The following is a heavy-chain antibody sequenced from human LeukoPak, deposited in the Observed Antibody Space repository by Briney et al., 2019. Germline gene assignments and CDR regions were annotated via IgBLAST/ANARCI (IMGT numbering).Heavy chain of an antibody. D-gene: IGHD6-19*01. V-gene: IGHV3-23*01. CDR1: GFTFSSPA. J-gene: IGHJ4*02. Sequence: PGGSLRLSCAASGFTFSSPAMSWVRQTPGKGLEWVSSITPSGDGTYYAASVKGRFTISRDNSKNTLYLQMNSLRAEDTAVYYCAKGPARSSSGWLYYFDYWGQGTLVTVSS. CDR3: AKGPARSSSGWLYYFDY. CDR2: ITPSGDGT.